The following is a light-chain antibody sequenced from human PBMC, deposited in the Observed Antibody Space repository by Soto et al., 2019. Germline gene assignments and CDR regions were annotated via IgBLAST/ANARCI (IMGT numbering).Light chain of an antibody. V-gene: IGKV3-20*01. CDR3: HQYVSSWT. CDR1: QSVSSTY. CDR2: GAS. Sequence: EIVLTRSPGTLSLSPGERATLSCRASQSVSSTYVAWYQQKSGQAPRLLIYGASSRATGIPDRFSGSGSGTDFTLTISRLETEDFAVYYCHQYVSSWTFGQGTKVDIK. J-gene: IGKJ1*01.